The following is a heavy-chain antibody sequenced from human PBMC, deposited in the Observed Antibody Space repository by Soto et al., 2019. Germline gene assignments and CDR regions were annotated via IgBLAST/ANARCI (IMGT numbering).Heavy chain of an antibody. D-gene: IGHD3-3*01. CDR1: GGSISSGGYY. CDR3: ARDYDFWSGPAGDYYYYGMDV. Sequence: PSETLSLTCTVSGGSISSGGYYWSWIRQHPGKGLEWIGYIYYSGSTYYNPSLKSRVTISVDTSKNQFSLKLSSVTAADTAVYYCARDYDFWSGPAGDYYYYGMDVWGQGTTVTVSS. V-gene: IGHV4-31*03. J-gene: IGHJ6*02. CDR2: IYYSGST.